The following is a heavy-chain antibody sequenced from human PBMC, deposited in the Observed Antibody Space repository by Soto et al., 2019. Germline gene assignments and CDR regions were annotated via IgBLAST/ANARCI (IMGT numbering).Heavy chain of an antibody. CDR3: ARGGFTRQIWFLLDY. V-gene: IGHV1-2*02. CDR2: INPNSGGT. CDR1: GYTFTAYY. D-gene: IGHD3-10*01. J-gene: IGHJ4*02. Sequence: QVQLVQSGAEVKKPGASVKVSCKAPGYTFTAYYMHWVRQAPGQGLEWMGWINPNSGGTNYAQKFQGRVTMTRDTSISTAYMELSRLRSDDTAVYYCARGGFTRQIWFLLDYWGQGTLVTVSS.